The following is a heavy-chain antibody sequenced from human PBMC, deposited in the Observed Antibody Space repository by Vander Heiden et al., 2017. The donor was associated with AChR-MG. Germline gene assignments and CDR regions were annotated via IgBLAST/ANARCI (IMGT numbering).Heavy chain of an antibody. J-gene: IGHJ4*02. CDR3: ARGPHTWIQLWLPDY. V-gene: IGHV3-30-3*01. Sequence: QVQLVESAGGVVQPGRSMRRSCAASGLTFRGYAMHWVRQAPGKGLEWVAVISYDGSNKYYADSVKGRFTISRDNSKNTLYLQMNSRRAEDTAVYYCARGPHTWIQLWLPDYWGQGTLVTVSS. D-gene: IGHD5-18*01. CDR2: ISYDGSNK. CDR1: GLTFRGYA.